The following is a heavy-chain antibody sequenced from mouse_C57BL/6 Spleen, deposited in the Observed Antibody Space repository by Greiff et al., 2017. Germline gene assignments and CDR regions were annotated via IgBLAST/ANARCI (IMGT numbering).Heavy chain of an antibody. Sequence: VQLQQSDAELVKPGASVKISCKVSGYTFTDHTIHWMKQRPEQGLEWIGYIYPRDGSTKYNEKFKGKATLTADKSSSTAYMQLNSLTSEDSAVXFCARVGIYYGNYGAMDYWGQGTSVTVSS. V-gene: IGHV1-78*01. D-gene: IGHD2-1*01. CDR1: GYTFTDHT. CDR3: ARVGIYYGNYGAMDY. J-gene: IGHJ4*01. CDR2: IYPRDGST.